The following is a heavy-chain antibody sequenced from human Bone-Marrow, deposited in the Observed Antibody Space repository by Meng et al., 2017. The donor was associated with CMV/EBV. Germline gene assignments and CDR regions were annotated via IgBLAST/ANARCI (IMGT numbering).Heavy chain of an antibody. CDR2: ITHSGST. CDR3: ARRGLLRYSSWYFDL. J-gene: IGHJ2*01. V-gene: IGHV4-34*01. Sequence: QVHLPHGGRGLLKPSETLSLTCGVYGAPFSGYWSWVRQPPGKGLEWIGEITHSGSTNYNVSLKSRVTMSVDTSKNQFSLKLSSVTAADTAVYYCARRGLLRYSSWYFDLWGRGTLVTVSS. CDR1: GAPFSGY. D-gene: IGHD3-9*01.